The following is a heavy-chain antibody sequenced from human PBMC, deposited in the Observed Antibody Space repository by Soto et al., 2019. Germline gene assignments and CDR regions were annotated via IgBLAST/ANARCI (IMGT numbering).Heavy chain of an antibody. D-gene: IGHD6-19*01. CDR1: GGTFTSYS. CDR3: ARDGLGPTRRDFDS. V-gene: IGHV1-69*04. CDR2: IIPVLGIV. J-gene: IGHJ4*02. Sequence: QVQLVQSGAEVQKPGSSVKVSCKASGGTFTSYSITWVRQAPGQGLEWMGRIIPVLGIVNYAQKFQGRVTITADKSTTTAYMELSSLRSEDTAVYYCARDGLGPTRRDFDSWGQGTLVTVSS.